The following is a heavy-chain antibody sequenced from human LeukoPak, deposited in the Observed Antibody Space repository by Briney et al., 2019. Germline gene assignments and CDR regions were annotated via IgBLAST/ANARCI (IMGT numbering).Heavy chain of an antibody. J-gene: IGHJ5*01. Sequence: GGSLRLSCAGSGFALKSYSLSWVRQAPGKGLEWVSSISSTSAYIYYADSVKGRFTISRDNVDNVVYLQMNSLGAEDTAVYYCARVAVSGPTGWFDSWGQGTLVVVSS. CDR3: ARVAVSGPTGWFDS. CDR2: ISSTSAYI. CDR1: GFALKSYS. D-gene: IGHD2-8*02. V-gene: IGHV3-21*01.